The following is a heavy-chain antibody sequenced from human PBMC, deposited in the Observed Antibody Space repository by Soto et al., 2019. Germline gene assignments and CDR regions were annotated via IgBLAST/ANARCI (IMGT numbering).Heavy chain of an antibody. D-gene: IGHD3-10*01. J-gene: IGHJ6*02. CDR1: GFTFSSYA. CDR3: AKAEYYYGSGTIYYYYYGMDV. Sequence: GGSLRLSCAASGFTFSSYAMSWVRQAPGKGLEWVSAISGSGGSTYYADSVKGRFTISRDNSKNTLYLQMNSLRAEDTAVCYCAKAEYYYGSGTIYYYYYGMDVWGQGTTVTVSS. CDR2: ISGSGGST. V-gene: IGHV3-23*01.